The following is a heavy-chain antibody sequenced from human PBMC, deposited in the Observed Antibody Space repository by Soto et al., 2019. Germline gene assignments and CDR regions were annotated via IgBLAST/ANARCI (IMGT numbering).Heavy chain of an antibody. CDR1: GYTFTSYA. V-gene: IGHV1-3*01. Sequence: ASVKVSCKASGYTFTSYAMHWVRQAPGQRLEWMGWINAGNGNTKCSQKFQGRVTITRDTSASTAYMELSSLRSEDTAVYYCARVPRYSSSWFYYFDYWDQGTLVTSPQ. D-gene: IGHD6-13*01. CDR3: ARVPRYSSSWFYYFDY. J-gene: IGHJ4*02. CDR2: INAGNGNT.